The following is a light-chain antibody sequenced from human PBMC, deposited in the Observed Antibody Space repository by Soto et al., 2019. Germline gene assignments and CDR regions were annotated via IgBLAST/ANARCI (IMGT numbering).Light chain of an antibody. V-gene: IGKV3-11*01. Sequence: EIVLTQSPATLSLSPGERATLSCRASQSVSTYLAWYQQKPGQAPRLLIYEASNRATGIPARFSGSGSGTDFTLTISSLEPEDFAVYYCQQRSNWLFTFGPGTKVYIK. CDR3: QQRSNWLFT. CDR2: EAS. J-gene: IGKJ3*01. CDR1: QSVSTY.